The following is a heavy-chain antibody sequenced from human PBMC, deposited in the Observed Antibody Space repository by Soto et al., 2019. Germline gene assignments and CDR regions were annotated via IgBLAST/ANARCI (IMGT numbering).Heavy chain of an antibody. CDR2: TRTDGGGT. D-gene: IGHD2-21*01. V-gene: IGHV3-23*01. J-gene: IGHJ3*01. CDR1: GFTLSDYD. Sequence: EVQLLESGGGLVQPGGSLRLSCAASGFTLSDYDMGWVRQAPGKGLEWVSLTRTDGGGTYYAYSVEGRPTVSRDTSRNTLYLRMNSLRAEDTALYYCAKDRRGGEYPAFDLWGQGTMVTVSS. CDR3: AKDRRGGEYPAFDL.